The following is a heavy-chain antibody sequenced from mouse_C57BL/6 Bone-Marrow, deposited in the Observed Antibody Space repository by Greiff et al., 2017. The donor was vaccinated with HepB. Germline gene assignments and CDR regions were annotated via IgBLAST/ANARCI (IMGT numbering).Heavy chain of an antibody. J-gene: IGHJ2*01. CDR1: GFTFSDYG. CDR3: ARQDYGSFDY. V-gene: IGHV5-15*01. CDR2: ISNLAYSI. Sequence: EVQLVESGGGLVQPGGSLKLSCAASGFTFSDYGMALVRQAPRKGPEWVAFISNLAYSIYYADTVTGRFTISRENAKNTLYLEMSSLRSEDTAMYYCARQDYGSFDYWGQGTTLTVSS. D-gene: IGHD1-1*01.